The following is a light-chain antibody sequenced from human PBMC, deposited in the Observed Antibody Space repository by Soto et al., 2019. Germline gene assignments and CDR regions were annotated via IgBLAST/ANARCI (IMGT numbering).Light chain of an antibody. Sequence: QSVLTQPASVSWSPGQSITISCAGTSSDVGNYIFVSWYRQHPGKAPKLMIYDINNRPSGVSNRFSGSKSGNTASLTISGLQAEDEADYYCVSYTTSASYVFGTGTKGTVL. CDR2: DIN. J-gene: IGLJ1*01. CDR1: SSDVGNYIF. CDR3: VSYTTSASYV. V-gene: IGLV2-14*01.